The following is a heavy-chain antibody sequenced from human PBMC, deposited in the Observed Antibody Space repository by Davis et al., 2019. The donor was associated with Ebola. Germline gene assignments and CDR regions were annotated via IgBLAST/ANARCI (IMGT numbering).Heavy chain of an antibody. CDR3: ARHSGRITMIVVVILDFDY. V-gene: IGHV4-39*01. CDR2: IYYSGST. CDR1: GGSISSSSYY. J-gene: IGHJ4*02. Sequence: MPGGSLRLSCTVSGGSISSSSYYWGWIRQPPGKGLEWIGSIYYSGSTYYNPSLKSRVTISVDTSKNQFSLKLSSVTAADTAVYYCARHSGRITMIVVVILDFDYWGQGTLVTVSS. D-gene: IGHD3-22*01.